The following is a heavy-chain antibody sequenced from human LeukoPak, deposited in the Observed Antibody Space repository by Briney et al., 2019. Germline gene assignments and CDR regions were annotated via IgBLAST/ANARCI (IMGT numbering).Heavy chain of an antibody. CDR1: GITISSYA. V-gene: IGHV3-23*01. CDR2: ISGSGGST. CDR3: AKRVVPGALAGFIDC. J-gene: IGHJ4*02. Sequence: GGSLRLYCAASGITISSYAMSWLRQAPGKGLEWVFAISGSGGSTYYADSVKGRFTISGDNSKNTLYLQMNSLRAEDTAVYYCAKRVVPGALAGFIDCWGQGTLVTVSS. D-gene: IGHD2-2*01.